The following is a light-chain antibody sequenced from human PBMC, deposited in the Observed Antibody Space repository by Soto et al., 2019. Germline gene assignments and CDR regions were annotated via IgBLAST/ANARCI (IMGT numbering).Light chain of an antibody. CDR1: QSLSSSY. CDR3: QQYGSLIT. Sequence: EIVLTQSPGTLSLSPGERATLSCRASQSLSSSYLAWYQQKSGQAPRLLIYGSFSRATGIPDRFSGSGSGTDFTLTISRLEPEDFAVYYCQQYGSLITFGRGTKVDIK. J-gene: IGKJ4*01. CDR2: GSF. V-gene: IGKV3-20*01.